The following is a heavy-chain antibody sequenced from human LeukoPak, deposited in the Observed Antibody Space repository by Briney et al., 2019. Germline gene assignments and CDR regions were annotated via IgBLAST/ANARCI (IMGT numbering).Heavy chain of an antibody. CDR1: GFTFTNNG. Sequence: GGTLRLSCAASGFTFTNNGINWVRQAPGKGLEWVSGISPRGDITYYSDSVKGRFTISRDNSKNTLYLQMNSLRAEDTAVYYCAKDSVTMIAPSHNWFDPWGQGTLVTVSS. CDR2: ISPRGDIT. D-gene: IGHD3-22*01. J-gene: IGHJ5*02. V-gene: IGHV3-23*01. CDR3: AKDSVTMIAPSHNWFDP.